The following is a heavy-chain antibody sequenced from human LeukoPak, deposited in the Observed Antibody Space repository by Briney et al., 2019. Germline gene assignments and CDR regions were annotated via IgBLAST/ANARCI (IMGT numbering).Heavy chain of an antibody. V-gene: IGHV3-7*01. Sequence: PGGSLRLSCAASGFTFSSYWMSWVRQAPGKGLEWVANIKQDGSEKYYADSVKGRFTISRDNAKNSLYLQMNSLGAEDTAVYYCARALGGFGELFIDYWGQGTLVTVSS. CDR1: GFTFSSYW. CDR3: ARALGGFGELFIDY. D-gene: IGHD3-10*01. CDR2: IKQDGSEK. J-gene: IGHJ4*02.